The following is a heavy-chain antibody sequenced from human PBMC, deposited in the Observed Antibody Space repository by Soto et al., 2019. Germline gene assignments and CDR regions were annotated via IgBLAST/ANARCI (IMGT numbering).Heavy chain of an antibody. CDR3: ARRYGDCFDF. V-gene: IGHV4-59*08. CDR2: IYYSGST. J-gene: IGHJ4*02. Sequence: SETLSLTCTVSGGSISSYYWSWIRQPPGKGLEWIGYIYYSGSTNYNPSLKSRVTISVDTSKNQFSLKLSSVTAADTAVYYCARRYGDCFDFWGQGTLVSVS. D-gene: IGHD4-17*01. CDR1: GGSISSYY.